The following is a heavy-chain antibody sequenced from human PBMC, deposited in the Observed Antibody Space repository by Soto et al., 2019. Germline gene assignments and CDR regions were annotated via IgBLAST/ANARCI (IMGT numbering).Heavy chain of an antibody. CDR3: ARVRIAVAHDAFDI. CDR1: GYTFTSYD. CDR2: MNPNSGNT. D-gene: IGHD6-19*01. V-gene: IGHV1-8*01. Sequence: QVQLVQSGAEVKKPGASVKVSCKASGYTFTSYDINWVRQATGQGLEWMGWMNPNSGNTGYAQKFQGRVTMTRNTSISTAYMVLSSLRSEDTAVYYCARVRIAVAHDAFDIWGQGTMVTVSS. J-gene: IGHJ3*02.